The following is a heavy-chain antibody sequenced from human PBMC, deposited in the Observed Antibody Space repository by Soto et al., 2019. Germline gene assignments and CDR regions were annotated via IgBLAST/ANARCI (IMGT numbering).Heavy chain of an antibody. Sequence: GSLSLSCASSGFTFSIYAMSWVHQAPGKGLEWVSTIGGSGGDTSYADFVRGQFTISRDNSRNTLYLQMNSLRAEDTAVYYCAKDAPGGGWLSHYWGQGTLVTVSS. J-gene: IGHJ4*02. CDR1: GFTFSIYA. CDR3: AKDAPGGGWLSHY. V-gene: IGHV3-23*01. D-gene: IGHD2-21*01. CDR2: IGGSGGDT.